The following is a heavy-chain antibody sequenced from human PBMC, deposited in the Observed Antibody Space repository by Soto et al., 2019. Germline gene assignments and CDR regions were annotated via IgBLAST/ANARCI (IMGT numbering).Heavy chain of an antibody. V-gene: IGHV3-23*01. CDR3: ANGFHSSSWYSFDC. Sequence: LRLSCAASGFTFSIYAMSWVRQAPGKGLEWVSAISSSGDSTYYADSVKGRFTISRDNSMTTLFLQVNSLRAEDTAVYYCANGFHSSSWYSFDCWGQGTLVTVSS. D-gene: IGHD6-13*01. J-gene: IGHJ4*02. CDR1: GFTFSIYA. CDR2: ISSSGDST.